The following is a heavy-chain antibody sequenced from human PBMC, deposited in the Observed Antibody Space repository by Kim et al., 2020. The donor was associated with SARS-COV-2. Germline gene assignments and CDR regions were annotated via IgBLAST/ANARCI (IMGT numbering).Heavy chain of an antibody. CDR2: INPSGGST. CDR1: GYTFTSYY. Sequence: ASVKVSCKASGYTFTSYYMHWVRQAPGQGLEWMGIINPSGGSTSYAQKFQGRVTMTRDTSTSTVYMELSSLRSEDTAVYYCARDRSIAAAGTPYHQPHYWGQGTLVTVSS. D-gene: IGHD6-13*01. V-gene: IGHV1-46*01. CDR3: ARDRSIAAAGTPYHQPHY. J-gene: IGHJ4*02.